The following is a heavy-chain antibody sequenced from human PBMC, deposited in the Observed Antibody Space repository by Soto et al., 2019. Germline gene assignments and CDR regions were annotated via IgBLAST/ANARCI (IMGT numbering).Heavy chain of an antibody. CDR1: GFTFXSYA. Sequence: PGGSLRLSCASSGFTFXSYAMSLVRQAPGKGLEWVSAISGSGGSTYYADSVKGRFTISRDNSKNTLYLQMNSLRAEDTAVYYCAKGVDIVATPYDYWGQGTLVTVSS. CDR3: AKGVDIVATPYDY. J-gene: IGHJ4*02. V-gene: IGHV3-23*01. D-gene: IGHD5-12*01. CDR2: ISGSGGST.